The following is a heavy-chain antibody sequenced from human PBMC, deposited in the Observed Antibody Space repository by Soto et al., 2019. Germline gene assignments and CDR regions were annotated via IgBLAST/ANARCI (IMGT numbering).Heavy chain of an antibody. Sequence: GGSLRLTCSASGFTFSIYAMSWVRQAPVKGLEWVSAISGSGGSTYYADSVKGRFTISRDNSKNTLYLQMNSLRAEDTAVYYCAKDVPDSVVVPAATFFDYWGQGTLVTVSS. D-gene: IGHD2-2*01. CDR1: GFTFSIYA. V-gene: IGHV3-23*01. J-gene: IGHJ4*02. CDR3: AKDVPDSVVVPAATFFDY. CDR2: ISGSGGST.